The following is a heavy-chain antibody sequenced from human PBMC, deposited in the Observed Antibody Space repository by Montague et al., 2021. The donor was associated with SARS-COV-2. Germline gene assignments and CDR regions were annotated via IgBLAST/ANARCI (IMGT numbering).Heavy chain of an antibody. V-gene: IGHV4-39*02. Sequence: SETLSLTCSVSSGSIISSGWYWVWIRQPPGQELEWIGNINYSGTTYHNPTLQSRGTISVDTYKNHLSLRLSSVTAADTAVYFCARGMIRGVTTPFDYWGQGSQVTVSS. CDR3: ARGMIRGVTTPFDY. CDR2: INYSGTT. CDR1: SGSIISSGWY. J-gene: IGHJ4*02. D-gene: IGHD3-10*01.